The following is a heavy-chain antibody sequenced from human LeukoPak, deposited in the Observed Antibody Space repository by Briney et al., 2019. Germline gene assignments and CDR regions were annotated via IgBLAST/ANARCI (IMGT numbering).Heavy chain of an antibody. D-gene: IGHD5-18*01. V-gene: IGHV3-13*01. CDR1: GFSFRDYG. CDR3: ARGYSYGIYYFDA. J-gene: IGHJ4*02. Sequence: QTGGSLRLSCAASGFSFRDYGMHWVRQTPGKGLEWVSAIDTVGRTYSSDSVQGRFSISRENPKNSLYLQMNSLRAGDTAVYYCARGYSYGIYYFDAWGQGTLVTVSS. CDR2: IDTVGRT.